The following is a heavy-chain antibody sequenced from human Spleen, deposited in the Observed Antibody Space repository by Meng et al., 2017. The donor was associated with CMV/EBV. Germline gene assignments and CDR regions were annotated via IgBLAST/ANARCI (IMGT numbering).Heavy chain of an antibody. Sequence: LQESGPGLVKPSDTLSLPCAVSGYSISSTNWWGWIRQPPGKGLEWIGYIYYSGSTSYNPSLKSRVTISVDTSKNQFSLKLSSVTAADTAVYYCATGTTGFISCWGQGTLVTVSS. J-gene: IGHJ4*02. V-gene: IGHV4-28*01. D-gene: IGHD4-17*01. CDR1: GYSISSTNW. CDR3: ATGTTGFISC. CDR2: IYYSGST.